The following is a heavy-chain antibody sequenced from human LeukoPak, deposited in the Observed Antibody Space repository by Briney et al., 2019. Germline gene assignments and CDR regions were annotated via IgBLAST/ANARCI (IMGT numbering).Heavy chain of an antibody. Sequence: SVKVSCKASGDNFSRYTVTWVRLAPGQGLEWMGGIIPAFGIPNYAQKFQGRVTITADEISSTAYMELRSLRSDDTAVYFCAREAENTMVRGASFDQWGQGTLVTVSS. V-gene: IGHV1-69*01. CDR1: GDNFSRYT. CDR3: AREAENTMVRGASFDQ. D-gene: IGHD3-10*01. J-gene: IGHJ4*02. CDR2: IIPAFGIP.